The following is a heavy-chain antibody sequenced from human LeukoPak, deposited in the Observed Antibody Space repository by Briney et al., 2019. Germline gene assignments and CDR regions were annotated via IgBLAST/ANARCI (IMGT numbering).Heavy chain of an antibody. CDR3: ARPPRGYDSGDY. CDR1: GFTFSSYA. Sequence: GGSLGLSCAASGFTFSSYAMHWVRQAPGKGLEWVAVISYDGSNKYYADSVKGRFTISRDNSKNTLYLQMNSLRAEDTAVYYCARPPRGYDSGDYWGQGTLVTVSS. CDR2: ISYDGSNK. V-gene: IGHV3-30*04. D-gene: IGHD5-12*01. J-gene: IGHJ4*02.